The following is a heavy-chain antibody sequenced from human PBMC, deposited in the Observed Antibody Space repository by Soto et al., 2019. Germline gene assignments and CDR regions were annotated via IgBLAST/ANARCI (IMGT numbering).Heavy chain of an antibody. Sequence: GGSLRLSCAASGFTFSSYTMNWVRQAPGKGLEWVSGINSGGRTYYAYSVKGRFTISRDDSKNTLYLQIISLRAEDTAVYYCAKDLRPDGVWDFDYWGQGTLVTVSS. D-gene: IGHD4-17*01. J-gene: IGHJ4*02. CDR3: AKDLRPDGVWDFDY. V-gene: IGHV3-23*01. CDR1: GFTFSSYT. CDR2: INSGGRT.